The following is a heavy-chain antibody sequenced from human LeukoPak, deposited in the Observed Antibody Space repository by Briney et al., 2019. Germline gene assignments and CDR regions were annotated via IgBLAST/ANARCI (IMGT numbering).Heavy chain of an antibody. D-gene: IGHD7-27*01. Sequence: SETLSLTCTVSGDSISSSSYYWGWIRQPPGKGLEWIGSIYYSGSTYYNPSLKSRVTISVDTSKNQFSLKLSSVTAADTAVYYCARRYAQTGDLDYRGQGTLVTVSS. CDR2: IYYSGST. J-gene: IGHJ4*02. CDR3: ARRYAQTGDLDY. CDR1: GDSISSSSYY. V-gene: IGHV4-39*01.